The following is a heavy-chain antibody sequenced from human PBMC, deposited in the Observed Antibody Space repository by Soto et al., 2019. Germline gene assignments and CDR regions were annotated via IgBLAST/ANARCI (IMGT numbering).Heavy chain of an antibody. CDR3: ARRITRPERFDY. CDR2: IYYSGNT. CDR1: AGSISRSSYY. J-gene: IGHJ4*02. V-gene: IGHV4-39*02. Sequence: QLQLQESGPGLVKPSDTLSLTCTVSAGSISRSSYYWGWIRQPPGKGREWIGNIYYSGNTYYNPSLQSRVTISVDTSKNHFSLKQTPATAADTAVYYCARRITRPERFDYWGQGALVTVSS. D-gene: IGHD1-20*01.